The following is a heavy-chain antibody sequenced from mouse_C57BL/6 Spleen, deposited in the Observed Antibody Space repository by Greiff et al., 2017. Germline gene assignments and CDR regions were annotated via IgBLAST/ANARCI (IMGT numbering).Heavy chain of an antibody. CDR1: GYTFTDYY. CDR3: ARISNLYFYY. CDR2: IYPGSGNT. J-gene: IGHJ2*01. V-gene: IGHV1-84*01. Sequence: QVQLKESGPELVKPGASVKLSCKASGYTFTDYYINWVKQRPGQGLEWIGWIYPGSGNTKYNEKFKGKATLTVATSSSTAYMQLSSLTSDDSAVYFCARISNLYFYYWGQGTTLTVSS. D-gene: IGHD2-5*01.